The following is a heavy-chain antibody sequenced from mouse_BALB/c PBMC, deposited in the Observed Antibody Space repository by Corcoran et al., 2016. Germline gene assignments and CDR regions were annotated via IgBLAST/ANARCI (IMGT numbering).Heavy chain of an antibody. CDR3: ARKDYGNYDYFDY. CDR1: GYSFTGYY. D-gene: IGHD2-1*01. CDR2: ISCYNGAT. J-gene: IGHJ2*01. Sequence: LVKNGASVKISCKASGYSFTGYYMHWVKQSHGKSLEWIGYISCYNGATSYNQKFKGKATFTVDTSSSTAYMQFNSLTSEDSAVYYCARKDYGNYDYFDYWGQGTTLTVSS. V-gene: IGHV1S34*01.